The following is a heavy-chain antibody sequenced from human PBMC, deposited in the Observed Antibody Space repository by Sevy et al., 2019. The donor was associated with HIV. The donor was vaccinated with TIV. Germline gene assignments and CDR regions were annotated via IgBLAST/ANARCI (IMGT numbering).Heavy chain of an antibody. Sequence: SETLSLTCTVSGGSISSYYWSWIRQPPGKGLEWIGYIYYSGSTNYNPSLKSRVTISVDTSKNQFSLKLSSVTAADTAVYYCARRGIMPWETFDIWGQRTMVTVSS. CDR2: IYYSGST. CDR3: ARRGIMPWETFDI. CDR1: GGSISSYY. D-gene: IGHD3-16*01. J-gene: IGHJ3*02. V-gene: IGHV4-59*12.